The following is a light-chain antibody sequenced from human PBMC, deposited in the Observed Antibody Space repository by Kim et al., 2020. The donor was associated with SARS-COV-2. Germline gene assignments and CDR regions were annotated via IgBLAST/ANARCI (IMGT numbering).Light chain of an antibody. Sequence: QSALTQAASVSGTPGQSITIPCTGPTSDVGDNRYISWYPQLPGKAPKLVIYNVRSRPSGVSNRFSGSKSGNTASLTISGLQAEDEADYFCSSYTTDSGWVFGGGTQLPVL. J-gene: IGLJ3*02. CDR3: SSYTTDSGWV. V-gene: IGLV2-14*03. CDR1: TSDVGDNRY. CDR2: NVR.